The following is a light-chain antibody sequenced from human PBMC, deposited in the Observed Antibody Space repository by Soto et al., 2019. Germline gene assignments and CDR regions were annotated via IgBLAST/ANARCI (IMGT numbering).Light chain of an antibody. J-gene: IGKJ4*01. CDR1: QSVRTY. CDR3: HQRSNWPRT. CDR2: DTS. Sequence: EIVLTQSPATLSLSPGERATLSCRASQSVRTYLVWYQQKPGQAPRLLIYDTSTRATGVPARFSGSGSGTDFTLTINSLEPEDFAVYYCHQRSNWPRTFGGGTKVEIK. V-gene: IGKV3-11*01.